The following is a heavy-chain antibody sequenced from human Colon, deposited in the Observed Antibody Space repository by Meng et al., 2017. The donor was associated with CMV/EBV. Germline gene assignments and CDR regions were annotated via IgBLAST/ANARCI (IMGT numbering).Heavy chain of an antibody. CDR1: GCSFSTHG. J-gene: IGHJ6*02. CDR3: AKVPHTAARYYGMDV. V-gene: IGHV3-23*01. CDR2: ISGSGDTT. Sequence: GESLKISCAAAGCSFSTHGMNWVRQAPGKGLEWVSGISGSGDTTHYADSVKGRFTISRDNLKNTLYLQMNSLRAEDTAVYYCAKVPHTAARYYGMDVWGQGTTVTVSS. D-gene: IGHD5-18*01.